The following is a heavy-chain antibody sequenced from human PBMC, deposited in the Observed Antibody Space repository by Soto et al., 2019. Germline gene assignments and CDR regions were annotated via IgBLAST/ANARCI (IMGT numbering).Heavy chain of an antibody. CDR1: GFSLSTSGVG. CDR2: IYWDDDK. D-gene: IGHD3-3*01. V-gene: IGHV2-5*02. J-gene: IGHJ6*02. Sequence: SGPTLVNPTQTLTLTCTFSGFSLSTSGVGVGWIRQPPGKALEWLALIYWDDDKRYSPSLKSRLTITKDTSKNQVVLTMTNMDPVDTATYYCAQTGPLYYDFWSGYYPRSPYYYYGMDVWGQGTTVTVSS. CDR3: AQTGPLYYDFWSGYYPRSPYYYYGMDV.